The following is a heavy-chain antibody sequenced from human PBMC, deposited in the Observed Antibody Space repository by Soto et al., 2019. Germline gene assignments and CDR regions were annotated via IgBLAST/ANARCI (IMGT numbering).Heavy chain of an antibody. V-gene: IGHV3-74*01. Sequence: PGGSLRLSCAASGFIFNTYWMHWVRQAPGKGLVRISRINSEGSIADNEDSVRGRNTNSRDNNKKTENMQMNSLRVEDTAVYYCARAKASGTSALDP. CDR1: GFIFNTYW. J-gene: IGHJ5*02. CDR2: INSEGSIA. CDR3: ARAKASGTSALDP. D-gene: IGHD3-10*01.